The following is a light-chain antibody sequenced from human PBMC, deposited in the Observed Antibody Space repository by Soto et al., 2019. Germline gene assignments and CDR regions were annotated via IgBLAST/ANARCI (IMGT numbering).Light chain of an antibody. CDR2: GNS. Sequence: QSVLTQPPSVSGAPGQRVTISCTGSSSNIGAGYDVHWYQQLPGTAPKLLIYGNSNRPSGVPDRFSGSKSGTSASLAIPGLQAEDEADYYCQYYDSSSGVVFGGGTTLTVL. V-gene: IGLV1-40*01. CDR1: SSNIGAGYD. J-gene: IGLJ2*01. CDR3: QYYDSSSGVV.